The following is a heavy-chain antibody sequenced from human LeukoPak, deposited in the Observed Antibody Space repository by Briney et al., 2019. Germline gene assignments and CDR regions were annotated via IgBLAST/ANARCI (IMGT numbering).Heavy chain of an antibody. J-gene: IGHJ6*04. CDR2: ISSSSSYI. CDR1: GFTFSSYS. D-gene: IGHD3-10*01. Sequence: AGRSLRLSCAASGFTFSSYSMNWVRQAPGKGLEWVSSISSSSSYIYYADSVKGRFTISRDNAKNSLYLQMNSLRAEDTAVYYCARSNRGDYYYYYGMDVWGKGTTVTVSS. V-gene: IGHV3-21*01. CDR3: ARSNRGDYYYYYGMDV.